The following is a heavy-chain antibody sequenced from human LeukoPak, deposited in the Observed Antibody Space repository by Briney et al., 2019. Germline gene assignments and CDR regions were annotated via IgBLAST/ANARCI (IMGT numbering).Heavy chain of an antibody. V-gene: IGHV4-61*02. J-gene: IGHJ4*02. CDR3: ARSGYSNFDY. D-gene: IGHD3-3*01. Sequence: ASETLSLTCTVSGGSLSSGSDYWSWIRQSAGKGLEWIGRIYASGSTNYNPSLKSRVTISVDTSKNQFSLKLSSVTAADTAVYYCARSGYSNFDYWGQGTLVTVSP. CDR1: GGSLSSGSDY. CDR2: IYASGST.